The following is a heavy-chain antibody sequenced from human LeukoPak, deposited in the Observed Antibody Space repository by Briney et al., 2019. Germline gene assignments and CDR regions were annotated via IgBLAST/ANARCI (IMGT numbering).Heavy chain of an antibody. Sequence: SETLSLTCTVSGGSISSSSYYWGWIRQPPGKGLEWIGSIYYSGSTYYNPSLKSRVTISVDTSKNQFSLKLSPVIAADTAVYYCARDQGGNYFNWGQGTLVTVSS. CDR2: IYYSGST. J-gene: IGHJ4*02. D-gene: IGHD1-7*01. CDR1: GGSISSSSYY. V-gene: IGHV4-39*07. CDR3: ARDQGGNYFN.